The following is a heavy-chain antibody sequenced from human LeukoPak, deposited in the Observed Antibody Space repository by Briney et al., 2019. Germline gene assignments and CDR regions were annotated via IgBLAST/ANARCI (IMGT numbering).Heavy chain of an antibody. CDR2: ISSSSSTI. Sequence: GGSLRLSCAASGFTFSSYSMNWVRQAPGKGLEWVSYISSSSSTIYYADSVKGRFTISRDNAKNSLYLQMNSLRAEDTAVYYCARVRLGELSTIDFWGQGTLVIVSS. CDR3: ARVRLGELSTIDF. J-gene: IGHJ4*02. V-gene: IGHV3-48*04. D-gene: IGHD3-16*02. CDR1: GFTFSSYS.